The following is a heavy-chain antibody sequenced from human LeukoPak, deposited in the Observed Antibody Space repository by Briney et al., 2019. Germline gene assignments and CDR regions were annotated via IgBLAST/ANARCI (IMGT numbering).Heavy chain of an antibody. CDR1: GYTFGDYA. J-gene: IGHJ3*02. V-gene: IGHV1-18*01. Sequence: ASVKVSCKASGYTFGDYAVSWVRQAPGQGLEWMGWVSVYSGNTNYAQKFQGRVTITADESTSTAYMELSSLRSEDTAVYYCASQSCTSCYDDAFDIWGQGTMVTVSS. D-gene: IGHD2-2*01. CDR2: VSVYSGNT. CDR3: ASQSCTSCYDDAFDI.